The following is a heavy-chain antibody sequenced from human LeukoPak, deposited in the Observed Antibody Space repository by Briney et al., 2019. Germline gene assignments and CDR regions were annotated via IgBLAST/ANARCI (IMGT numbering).Heavy chain of an antibody. D-gene: IGHD4-17*01. CDR1: GYTFTGYY. J-gene: IGHJ4*02. CDR2: INPNSGGT. CDR3: AGTQDTVTPFDY. Sequence: ASVKVSCKASGYTFTGYYMHWVRQAPGQGLEWMGWINPNSGGTNYAQKFQGRVTMTRDTSISTAYMELSRLRSDDTAVYYCAGTQDTVTPFDYWGQGTLVTVSS. V-gene: IGHV1-2*02.